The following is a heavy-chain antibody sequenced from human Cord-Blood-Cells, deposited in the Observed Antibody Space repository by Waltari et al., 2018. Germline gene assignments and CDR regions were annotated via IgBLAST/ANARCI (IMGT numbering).Heavy chain of an antibody. J-gene: IGHJ3*02. D-gene: IGHD2-15*01. CDR1: GYTLTELS. CDR3: ATVGGYCSGGSCYRAFDI. Sequence: QVQLVQSGAEVKKPGAPVKVSCKVSGYTLTELSMHWVRQAPGKGLEWMGGFDPEDGETIYAQKFQGRVTMTEDTSTDTAYMELSSLRSEDTAVYYCATVGGYCSGGSCYRAFDIWGQGTMVTVSS. V-gene: IGHV1-24*01. CDR2: FDPEDGET.